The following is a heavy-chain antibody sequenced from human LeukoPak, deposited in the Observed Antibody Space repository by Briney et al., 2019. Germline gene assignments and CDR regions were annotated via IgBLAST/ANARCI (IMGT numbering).Heavy chain of an antibody. CDR1: GFTFSSYA. Sequence: PGGSLRLSCAVSGFTFSSYAMSWVRRAPGRGLEWVSAISGSGGSTFYADSVEGRLTISRDNSKNTLYLQMNSLRAEDTAVYYCAKGRSNYYDSSGYRVWGQGTLVTVSS. D-gene: IGHD3-22*01. CDR3: AKGRSNYYDSSGYRV. V-gene: IGHV3-23*01. CDR2: ISGSGGST. J-gene: IGHJ4*02.